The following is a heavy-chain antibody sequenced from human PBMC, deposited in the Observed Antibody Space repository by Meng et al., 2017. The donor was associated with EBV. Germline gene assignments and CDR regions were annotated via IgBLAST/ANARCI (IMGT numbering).Heavy chain of an antibody. V-gene: IGHV1-69*01. CDR1: GGPFIYYA. Sequence: QLELVEFAAEVNKPGSSEKVSCKTSGGPFIYYAISWVRQAPGQGLEWLGGFLPRLGAPNYAQKCHGRVKSTADESTSTHYMDLSSLRSEDTAIYCCASESGRGYTPDYWGQGTLVTVSS. CDR3: ASESGRGYTPDY. J-gene: IGHJ4*02. CDR2: FLPRLGAP. D-gene: IGHD3-10*01.